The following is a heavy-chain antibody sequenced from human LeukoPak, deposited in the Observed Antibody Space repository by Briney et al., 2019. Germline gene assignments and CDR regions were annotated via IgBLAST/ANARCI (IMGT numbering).Heavy chain of an antibody. CDR2: INPSGGST. CDR3: ASHSRGGGNWDA. V-gene: IGHV1-46*01. Sequence: ASVKVSCKASGYTFTSYYMHWVRQAPGQGLEWMGIINPSGGSTSYAQKFQGRVTMTRDTSTSTVYMKLSSLRSEDTAVYYCASHSRGGGNWDAWGQGTLVTVSS. J-gene: IGHJ5*02. D-gene: IGHD3-10*01. CDR1: GYTFTSYY.